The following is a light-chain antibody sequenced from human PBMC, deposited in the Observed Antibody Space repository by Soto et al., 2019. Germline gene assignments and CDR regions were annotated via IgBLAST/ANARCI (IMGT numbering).Light chain of an antibody. Sequence: QSALTQPASVSGSPGQSITISRTGTTSDVGGYNFVSWYQLHPGKAPKLMIFEVSNRPSGVSNRFSGSKSGNTASLTISGLQAEDEADYYCSSYTSSGTRVFGTGTKVTVL. CDR3: SSYTSSGTRV. V-gene: IGLV2-14*01. J-gene: IGLJ1*01. CDR1: TSDVGGYNF. CDR2: EVS.